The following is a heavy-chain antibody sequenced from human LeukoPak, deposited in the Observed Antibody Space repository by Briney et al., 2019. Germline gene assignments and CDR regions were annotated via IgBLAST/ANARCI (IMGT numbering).Heavy chain of an antibody. J-gene: IGHJ4*02. V-gene: IGHV4-59*08. CDR3: ARGARGYSYG. D-gene: IGHD5-18*01. Sequence: SETLSLTCTVSGGSISSYYWSWIRQPPGKGLEWIGYIYYSGSTNYNPSLKSRVTISVDTSKNKFSLKLSSVTAADTAVYYCARGARGYSYGWGQGTLVTVSS. CDR2: IYYSGST. CDR1: GGSISSYY.